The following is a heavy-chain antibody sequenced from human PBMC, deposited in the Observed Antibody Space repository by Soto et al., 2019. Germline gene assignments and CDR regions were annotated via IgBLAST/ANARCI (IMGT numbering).Heavy chain of an antibody. J-gene: IGHJ3*02. CDR2: IIPIPGIA. D-gene: IGHD2-2*01. Sequence: QVQLVQSGAEVKKPGSSVKVSCKASGGTFSSYTISWVRQAPGQGLEWMGRIIPIPGIANYAQKFHGRVTITADKSTSTAYMELSSLRSEDTAVYYCARTPGDIVVVPAAYHAFDIWGQGTMVTVSS. CDR1: GGTFSSYT. V-gene: IGHV1-69*02. CDR3: ARTPGDIVVVPAAYHAFDI.